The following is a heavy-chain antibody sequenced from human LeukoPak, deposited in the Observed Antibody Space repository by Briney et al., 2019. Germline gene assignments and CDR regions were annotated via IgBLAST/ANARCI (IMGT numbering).Heavy chain of an antibody. J-gene: IGHJ4*02. CDR3: ARVSGYDWESFYDY. D-gene: IGHD5-12*01. CDR2: VYYSGST. V-gene: IGHV4-59*01. Sequence: SETLSLTCTVSGGSISSYYWSWIRQPPGKGLEWIGYVYYSGSTNYNPSLKSRVTISVDTSKNQFSLKLSSVTAADTAVYYCARVSGYDWESFYDYWGQGTLVTVSS. CDR1: GGSISSYY.